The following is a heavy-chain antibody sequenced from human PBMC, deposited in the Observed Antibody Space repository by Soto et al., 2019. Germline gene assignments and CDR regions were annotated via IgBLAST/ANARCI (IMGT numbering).Heavy chain of an antibody. D-gene: IGHD4-17*01. CDR1: GFTFSSYW. V-gene: IGHV3-7*01. CDR2: IKQDGSEK. Sequence: GGSLRLSCAASGFTFSSYWMSWVRQAPGKGLEWVANIKQDGSEKYYVDSVKGRFTISRDNAKNSLYLQMNSLRAEDSAVYYCSLYGDYVFDYWGQGTLVTVSS. CDR3: SLYGDYVFDY. J-gene: IGHJ4*02.